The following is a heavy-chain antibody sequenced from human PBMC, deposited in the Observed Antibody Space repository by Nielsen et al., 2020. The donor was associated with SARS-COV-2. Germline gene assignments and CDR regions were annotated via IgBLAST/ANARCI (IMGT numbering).Heavy chain of an antibody. CDR1: GYTFSNYY. CDR2: INPRSGST. V-gene: IGHV1-46*01. D-gene: IGHD6-13*01. J-gene: IGHJ4*02. CDR3: AKGDSSSWYLVGWF. Sequence: ASVKVSCKASGYTFSNYYMHWVRRAPGQGPEWVGVINPRSGSTNYAQRFQGRVTMTGDTSTSTAYMEMSSLKSEDTVVYYCAKGDSSSWYLVGWFWGQGSLVTVSS.